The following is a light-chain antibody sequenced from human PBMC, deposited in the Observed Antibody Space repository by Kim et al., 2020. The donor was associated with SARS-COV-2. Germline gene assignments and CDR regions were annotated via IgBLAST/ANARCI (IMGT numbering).Light chain of an antibody. Sequence: ASGPPGQRVSISCSGSSSNINWYQQLPGSAPKLLIYGNNRRPSGVPDRFSASKSGTSASLVISGLQSEDEGDYHCAAWDDSLYGPIFGGGTKLTVL. V-gene: IGLV1-44*01. CDR3: AAWDDSLYGPI. CDR1: SSNI. CDR2: GNN. J-gene: IGLJ2*01.